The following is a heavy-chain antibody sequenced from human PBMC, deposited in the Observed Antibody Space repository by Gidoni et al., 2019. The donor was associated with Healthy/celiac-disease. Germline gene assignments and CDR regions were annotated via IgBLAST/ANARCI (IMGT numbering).Heavy chain of an antibody. CDR2: INHSGST. V-gene: IGHV4-34*01. D-gene: IGHD6-6*01. CDR3: ARGLLGIAARRVPRTPFDP. J-gene: IGHJ5*02. Sequence: QVQLQQWGAGLLKPSETLSLTCAVYGGSFSGYYWSWIRQPPGKGLEWIGEINHSGSTNYNPSLKSRVTISVDTSKNQFSLKLSSVTAADTAVYYCARGLLGIAARRVPRTPFDPWGQGTLVTVSS. CDR1: GGSFSGYY.